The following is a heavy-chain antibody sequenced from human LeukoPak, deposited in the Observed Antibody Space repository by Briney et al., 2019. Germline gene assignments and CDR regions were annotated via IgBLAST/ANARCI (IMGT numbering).Heavy chain of an antibody. D-gene: IGHD3-22*01. CDR3: AKIYRYYDSSGYYYDT. V-gene: IGHV3-23*01. CDR2: ISGSGGST. J-gene: IGHJ3*01. Sequence: GGSLRLSCAASGFTFSSYAMSWVRQPPGKGLEWVSSISGSGGSTYYADSVKGRFTISRDNSKNTLYLQMNSLRAEDTAVYYFAKIYRYYDSSGYYYDTWGQGTMVTVSS. CDR1: GFTFSSYA.